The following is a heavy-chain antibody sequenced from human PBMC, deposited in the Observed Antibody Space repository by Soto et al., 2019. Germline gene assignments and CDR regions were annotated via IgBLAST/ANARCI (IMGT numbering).Heavy chain of an antibody. Sequence: GGSLRLSCAASGFTFSSYAMTWVRQAPGKGLEWVSAIDGSGGSTYYADSVKGRFTISRDNSKNTLYLQMNSLTAEDTAVYYCAQKQTSGYYSDAFDIWGQGTMVTVS. V-gene: IGHV3-23*01. CDR3: AQKQTSGYYSDAFDI. CDR2: IDGSGGST. CDR1: GFTFSSYA. J-gene: IGHJ3*02. D-gene: IGHD3-22*01.